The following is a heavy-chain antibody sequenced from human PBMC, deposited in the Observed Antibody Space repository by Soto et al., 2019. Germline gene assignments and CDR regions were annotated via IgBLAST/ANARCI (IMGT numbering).Heavy chain of an antibody. D-gene: IGHD3-22*01. J-gene: IGHJ4*02. Sequence: GASVKVSCKASGGTFSSYTISWVRQAPGQGLEWMGRIIPILGIANYAQKFQGRVTITADKSTSTAYMELSSLRSEDTAVYYCARSPYSSGSYYPIDYWGQGTLVTVSS. V-gene: IGHV1-69*02. CDR3: ARSPYSSGSYYPIDY. CDR1: GGTFSSYT. CDR2: IIPILGIA.